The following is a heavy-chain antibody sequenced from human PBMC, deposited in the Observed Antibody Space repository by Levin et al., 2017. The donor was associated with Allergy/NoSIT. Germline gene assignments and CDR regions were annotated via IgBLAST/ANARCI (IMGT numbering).Heavy chain of an antibody. J-gene: IGHJ4*02. CDR2: MKADGSQT. CDR3: ARDPFDY. CDR1: GFTFSSSW. Sequence: GESLKISCAASGFTFSSSWMSWVRQAPGKGLESVANMKADGSQTYYVDSVKGRFTISRDNAKNSLSLQMNNLRAEDTAVYYCARDPFDYWGQGTLVTVSS. V-gene: IGHV3-7*01.